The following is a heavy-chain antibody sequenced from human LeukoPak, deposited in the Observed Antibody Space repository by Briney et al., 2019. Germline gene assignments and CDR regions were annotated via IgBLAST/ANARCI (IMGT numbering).Heavy chain of an antibody. CDR2: IYPGDSDT. Sequence: GESLKISCKGSGYSFTSYWIGWVRQMPGKGLEWMGIIYPGDSDTRYSPFFQGQVTISADKSISTAYLQWSSLKASDTAMYYCARHETGYCSGGSCSEDALDIWGQGTMVTVSS. CDR1: GYSFTSYW. CDR3: ARHETGYCSGGSCSEDALDI. J-gene: IGHJ3*02. D-gene: IGHD2-15*01. V-gene: IGHV5-51*01.